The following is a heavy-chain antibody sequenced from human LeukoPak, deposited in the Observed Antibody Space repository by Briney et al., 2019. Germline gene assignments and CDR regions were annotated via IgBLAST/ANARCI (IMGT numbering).Heavy chain of an antibody. CDR3: ARGRFPTKRSAYYYGAFDI. CDR2: VNPSGGST. Sequence: ASVKVSCKASGYTFTNYYMHWVRQAPGQGLEWMGIVNPSGGSTSYAQKFQGRVTVTRDTSTSTVYMELSSLRSEDTALYYCARGRFPTKRSAYYYGAFDIWGQGTMVTVSS. CDR1: GYTFTNYY. V-gene: IGHV1-46*01. J-gene: IGHJ3*02. D-gene: IGHD3-22*01.